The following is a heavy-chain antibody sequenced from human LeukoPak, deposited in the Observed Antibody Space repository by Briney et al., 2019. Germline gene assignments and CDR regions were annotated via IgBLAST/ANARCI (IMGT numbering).Heavy chain of an antibody. Sequence: LRLSCAASGFTFSSYWMSWIRQPPGKGLEWIGEINHSGSTNYNPSLKSRVTISVDTSKNQFSLKLSSVTAADTAVYYCARTRGTGIQLWSDWGQGTLVTVSS. D-gene: IGHD5-18*01. CDR3: ARTRGTGIQLWSD. V-gene: IGHV4-34*01. J-gene: IGHJ4*02. CDR1: GFTFSSYW. CDR2: INHSGST.